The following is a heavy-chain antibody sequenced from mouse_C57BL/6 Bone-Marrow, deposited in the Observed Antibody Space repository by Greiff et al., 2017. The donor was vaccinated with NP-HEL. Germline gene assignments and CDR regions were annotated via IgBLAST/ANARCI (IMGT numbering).Heavy chain of an antibody. V-gene: IGHV1-82*01. CDR3: ARDGAYGSSFWFAY. D-gene: IGHD1-1*01. CDR2: IYPGDGDT. J-gene: IGHJ3*01. CDR1: GYAFSSSW. Sequence: QVQLQQSGPELVKPGASVKISCKASGYAFSSSWMNWVKQRPGKGLEWIGRIYPGDGDTNYNGKFKGKATLTADKSSSTAYMQLSSLTSEDSAVYFCARDGAYGSSFWFAYWGQGTLVTVSA.